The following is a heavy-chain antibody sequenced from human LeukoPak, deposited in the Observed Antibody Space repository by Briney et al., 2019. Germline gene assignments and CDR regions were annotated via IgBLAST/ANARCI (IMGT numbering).Heavy chain of an antibody. CDR1: GYTFTGYY. D-gene: IGHD6-6*01. J-gene: IGHJ3*02. CDR2: INPNSGGT. Sequence: ASVKVSCKASGYTFTGYYMHWVRQAPGQGLEWMGWINPNSGGTNYAQKFQGRVTMTRDTSISTAYMELSRLRSDDTAVYYCARGDPTYSSFYFDDAFDIWGQGTMVTVSS. V-gene: IGHV1-2*02. CDR3: ARGDPTYSSFYFDDAFDI.